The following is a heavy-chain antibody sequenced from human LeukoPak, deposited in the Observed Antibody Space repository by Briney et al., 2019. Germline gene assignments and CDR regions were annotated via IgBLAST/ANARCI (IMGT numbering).Heavy chain of an antibody. CDR2: ISSNGGST. V-gene: IGHV3-64D*06. D-gene: IGHD3-10*01. Sequence: GGSLRLSCSASGFTFSSYAMPWVRQAPGKGLEYVSAISSNGGSTYYADSVKGRFTISRDNSKNTRYLQMSSLRAEDTAVYYCVKDRGYGSRGGAFDIWGQGTMVTVSS. CDR3: VKDRGYGSRGGAFDI. J-gene: IGHJ3*02. CDR1: GFTFSSYA.